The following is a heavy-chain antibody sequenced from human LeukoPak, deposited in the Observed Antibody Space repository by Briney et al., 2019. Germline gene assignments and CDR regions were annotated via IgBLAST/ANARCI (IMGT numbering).Heavy chain of an antibody. J-gene: IGHJ4*02. CDR2: INPNSGGT. V-gene: IGHV1-2*02. Sequence: APVKVSCKASGYTFTGYYMHWVRQAPGQGLEWMGWINPNSGGTNYAQKFQGRVTMTRDTSISTAYMELSRLRSDDTAVYYCARDPPQQLVPFDYWGQGTLVTVSS. D-gene: IGHD6-13*01. CDR1: GYTFTGYY. CDR3: ARDPPQQLVPFDY.